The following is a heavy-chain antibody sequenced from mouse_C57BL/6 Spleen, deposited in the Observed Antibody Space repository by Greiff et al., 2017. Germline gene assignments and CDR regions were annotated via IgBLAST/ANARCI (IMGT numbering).Heavy chain of an antibody. CDR1: GYTFTSYW. D-gene: IGHD4-1*01. J-gene: IGHJ4*01. V-gene: IGHV1-50*01. CDR2: IDPSDSYT. Sequence: QVQLKQPGAELVKPGASVKLSCKASGYTFTSYWMQWVKQRPGQGLEWIGEIDPSDSYTNYNQKFKGKATLTVDTSSSTAYMQLSSLTSEDSAVYYCARRSWDVKAMDYWGQGTSVTVSS. CDR3: ARRSWDVKAMDY.